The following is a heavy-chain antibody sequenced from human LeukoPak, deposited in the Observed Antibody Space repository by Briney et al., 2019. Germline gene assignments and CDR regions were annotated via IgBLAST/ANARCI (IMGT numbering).Heavy chain of an antibody. D-gene: IGHD5-18*01. Sequence: ASVKVSCKASGYTFTGYYMHWVRQAPGQGLEWMGWINPNSGGTNYAQRFQGRVTITRDTSISTAYMELSRLRSDDTAVYYCASDYVDTAMVRGDYFDYWGQGTLVTVSS. CDR2: INPNSGGT. CDR3: ASDYVDTAMVRGDYFDY. CDR1: GYTFTGYY. V-gene: IGHV1-2*02. J-gene: IGHJ4*02.